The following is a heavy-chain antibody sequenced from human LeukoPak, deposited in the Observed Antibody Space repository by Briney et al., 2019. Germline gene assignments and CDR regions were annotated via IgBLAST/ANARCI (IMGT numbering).Heavy chain of an antibody. D-gene: IGHD2-2*01. V-gene: IGHV1-18*01. CDR2: ISAYNGNT. CDR1: GYTFTSYG. Sequence: ASVKVSCRASGYTFTSYGISWVRQAPGQGLEWMGWISAYNGNTNYAQKLQGRVTMTTDTSTSTAYMELRSLRSDDTAVYYCAREVRYCSSTSCRGFGPWGQGTLVTVSS. CDR3: AREVRYCSSTSCRGFGP. J-gene: IGHJ5*02.